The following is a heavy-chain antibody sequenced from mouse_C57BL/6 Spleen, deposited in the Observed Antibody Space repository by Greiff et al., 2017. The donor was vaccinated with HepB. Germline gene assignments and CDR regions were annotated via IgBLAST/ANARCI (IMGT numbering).Heavy chain of an antibody. V-gene: IGHV5-15*01. Sequence: EVQVVESGGGLVQPGGSLKLSCAASGFTFSDYGMAWVRQAPRKGPEWVAFISNLAYSIYYADTVTGRFTISRENAKNTLYLEMSSLRSEDTAMYYCARGGETGPWFAYWGQGTLVTVSA. CDR1: GFTFSDYG. D-gene: IGHD4-1*01. CDR2: ISNLAYSI. J-gene: IGHJ3*01. CDR3: ARGGETGPWFAY.